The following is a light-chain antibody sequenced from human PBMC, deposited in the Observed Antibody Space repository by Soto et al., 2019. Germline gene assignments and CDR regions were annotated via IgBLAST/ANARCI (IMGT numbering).Light chain of an antibody. Sequence: ALRMTQSPSSLSASTGDRVTITCRASQGISSYLAWYQQKPGKAPKLLIYAASTLQSGVPSRFSGSGSGTDFTLTISCLQSEDFATYYCQQYYSYPSSTFGQGTRLEIK. CDR3: QQYYSYPSST. V-gene: IGKV1-8*01. CDR1: QGISSY. CDR2: AAS. J-gene: IGKJ5*01.